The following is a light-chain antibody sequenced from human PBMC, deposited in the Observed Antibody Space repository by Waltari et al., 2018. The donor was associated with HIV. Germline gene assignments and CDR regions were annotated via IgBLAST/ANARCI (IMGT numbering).Light chain of an antibody. J-gene: IGLJ2*01. CDR1: NTDIGAYNF. CDR3: CSYAGSYTWP. Sequence: QSALTQPRSVSGSPGQSVTISCTGTNTDIGAYNFVSWYQHHPGKAPKVIIFNVIERPSGVPYRFSGSRSGNTASLTISGLQAEDEADYYCCSYAGSYTWPFGGGTDLTVL. CDR2: NVI. V-gene: IGLV2-11*01.